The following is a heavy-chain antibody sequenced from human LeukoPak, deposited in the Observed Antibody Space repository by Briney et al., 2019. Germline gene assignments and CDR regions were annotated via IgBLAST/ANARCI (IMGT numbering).Heavy chain of an antibody. CDR3: AKVLGQWTHALLFDS. CDR1: GFTFGSYA. V-gene: IGHV3-23*01. CDR2: IGASGGST. D-gene: IGHD6-19*01. Sequence: GGSLRLSCAASGFTFGSYAMSWVRQAPGKGLEWVSGIGASGGSTYYADSVKGRFTISRDNSKSTLYLQINSLRTEDSAVYHCAKVLGQWTHALLFDSWGQGTLVTVSS. J-gene: IGHJ4*02.